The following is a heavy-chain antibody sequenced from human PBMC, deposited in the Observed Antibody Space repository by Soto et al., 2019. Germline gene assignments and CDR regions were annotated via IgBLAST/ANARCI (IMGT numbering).Heavy chain of an antibody. CDR3: ASLYSKHYYGSDPLIT. J-gene: IGHJ5*02. V-gene: IGHV1-18*01. Sequence: ASVKVSCKASGYTFTSYGISWVRQAPGQGLEWMGWISAYNGNTNYAQKLQGRVTMTTDTSTSIAYMELMSLRSDDTAVYYCASLYSKHYYGSDPLITWGQGTLVTVSS. CDR2: ISAYNGNT. D-gene: IGHD3-10*01. CDR1: GYTFTSYG.